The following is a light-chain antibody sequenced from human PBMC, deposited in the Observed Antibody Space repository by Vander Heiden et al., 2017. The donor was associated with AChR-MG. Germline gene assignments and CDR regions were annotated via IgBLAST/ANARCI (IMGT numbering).Light chain of an antibody. Sequence: SYVLTQPPSVSVAPGQMARITCGGNSIGSKTVHWYQQKPGQAPVVVVQDDSDRPSGIPERFSGSNSGNTATLTISRVEAGDEADYHCQVWDSSSDHWVFGGGTRLIVI. CDR1: SIGSKT. J-gene: IGLJ3*02. V-gene: IGLV3-21*02. CDR3: QVWDSSSDHWV. CDR2: DDS.